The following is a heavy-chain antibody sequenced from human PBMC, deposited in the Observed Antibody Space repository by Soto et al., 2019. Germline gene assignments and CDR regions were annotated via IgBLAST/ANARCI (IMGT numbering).Heavy chain of an antibody. V-gene: IGHV1-3*01. CDR2: INAGNGNT. Sequence: ASVKVSCKASGYTFISYAMHWVRQAPGQRLEWMGWINAGNGNTNYAQKFQGWVTMTRDTSISTAYMELSRLRSDDTAVYYCARFSLGIEYCGGDCSSVSRYGMDVWGQGTTVTVSS. CDR1: GYTFISYA. D-gene: IGHD2-21*02. CDR3: ARFSLGIEYCGGDCSSVSRYGMDV. J-gene: IGHJ6*02.